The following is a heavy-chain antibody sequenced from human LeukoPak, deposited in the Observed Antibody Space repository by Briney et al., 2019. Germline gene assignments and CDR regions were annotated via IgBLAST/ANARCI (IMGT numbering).Heavy chain of an antibody. V-gene: IGHV1-18*01. J-gene: IGHJ6*03. CDR3: ARGKNQGYYYDSSGSAPGVMDV. CDR1: GYTFTSYG. CDR2: ISAYNGNT. D-gene: IGHD3-22*01. Sequence: ASVKVSCKASGYTFTSYGISWVRQAPGQGLEWMGWISAYNGNTNYAQKLQGRVTMTTDTSTSTAYMELRSLRSDDTAVYYGARGKNQGYYYDSSGSAPGVMDVWGKGTTVTVSS.